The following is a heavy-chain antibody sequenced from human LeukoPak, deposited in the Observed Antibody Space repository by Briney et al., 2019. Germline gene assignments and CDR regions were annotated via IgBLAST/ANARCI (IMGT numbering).Heavy chain of an antibody. D-gene: IGHD5-24*01. CDR3: ARGWLQPP. CDR1: GFTFTNYA. J-gene: IGHJ5*02. CDR2: ISYDETNK. Sequence: QTGGSLRLSCAASGFTFTNYAMHWVRQAPGKGLEWVAVISYDETNKYYEDSVKGRFTISRDSSKNTLYLQMSSLRAEDTAVYYCARGWLQPPWGQGTLVTVSS. V-gene: IGHV3-30*04.